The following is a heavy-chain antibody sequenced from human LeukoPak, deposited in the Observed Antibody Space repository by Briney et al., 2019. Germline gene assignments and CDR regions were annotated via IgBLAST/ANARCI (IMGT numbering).Heavy chain of an antibody. V-gene: IGHV4-34*01. CDR3: ARGKNNYFDY. CDR2: INHSGST. J-gene: IGHJ4*02. CDR1: GGSFSGYY. Sequence: KSSETLCLTCAVYGGSFSGYYWSWIRQPPGKGLEWIGEINHSGSTNYNPSLKSRVTISVDTSKNQFSLKLSSVTAADTAVYYCARGKNNYFDYWGQGTLVTVSS.